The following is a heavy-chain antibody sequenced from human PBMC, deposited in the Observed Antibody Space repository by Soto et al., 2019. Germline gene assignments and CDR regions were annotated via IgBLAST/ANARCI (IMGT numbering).Heavy chain of an antibody. Sequence: EVQLVESGGGLVQPGGSLRLSCATSGFTFSDHYMDWIRQAPGKGLEWVGRSRNKAKSFTTDYAASVKGRFTISRDDSKNSLYLQLNSLTTEDTAVYYCANSTSGDRDYWGQGPLVTVSS. V-gene: IGHV3-72*01. CDR2: SRNKAKSFTT. D-gene: IGHD2-21*01. CDR3: ANSTSGDRDY. J-gene: IGHJ4*02. CDR1: GFTFSDHY.